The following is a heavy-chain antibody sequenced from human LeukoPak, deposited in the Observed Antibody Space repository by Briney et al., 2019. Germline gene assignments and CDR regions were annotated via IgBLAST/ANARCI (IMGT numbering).Heavy chain of an antibody. CDR2: IPGDSDT. Sequence: GESLKISCKGSGYSFTTYWIGWVRQMPGKGLEWMGIIPGDSDTRYSPSFQGQVTISADKSISTAYLQWSSLKASDTAMYYCARRPSAYCSSTSCYAFDIWGQGTMVTVSS. J-gene: IGHJ3*02. CDR3: ARRPSAYCSSTSCYAFDI. CDR1: GYSFTTYW. V-gene: IGHV5-51*01. D-gene: IGHD2-2*01.